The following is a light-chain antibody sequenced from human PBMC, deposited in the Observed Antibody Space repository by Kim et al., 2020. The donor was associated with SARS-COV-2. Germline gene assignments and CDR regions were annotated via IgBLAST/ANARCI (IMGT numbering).Light chain of an antibody. CDR1: SVRSYY. Sequence: ALGQTVRITCQGDSVRSYYASWLQQKPGQAPVLVIFGKNNRPSGSPDRFSGSSSGNTASLTITGAQAEDEADYYCNSRDSSGNHYVFGTGTKVTVL. J-gene: IGLJ1*01. V-gene: IGLV3-19*01. CDR2: GKN. CDR3: NSRDSSGNHYV.